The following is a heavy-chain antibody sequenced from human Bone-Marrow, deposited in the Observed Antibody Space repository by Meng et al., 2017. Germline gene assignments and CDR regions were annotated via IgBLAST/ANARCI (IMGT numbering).Heavy chain of an antibody. V-gene: IGHV3-23*01. Sequence: GESLKISCAASGFSFSTYAMSWVRHAPGKGLEWVSALSGGGFTTYYADSVKGRFTISRHNSKNTLYLQMNNLRAEDTALYYCAKYSYGLGDYFDYWGQGARVTCSS. CDR3: AKYSYGLGDYFDY. CDR2: LSGGGFTT. D-gene: IGHD3-10*01. CDR1: GFSFSTYA. J-gene: IGHJ4*02.